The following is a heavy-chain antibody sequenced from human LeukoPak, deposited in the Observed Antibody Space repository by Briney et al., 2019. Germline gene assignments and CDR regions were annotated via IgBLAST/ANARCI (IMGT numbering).Heavy chain of an antibody. V-gene: IGHV4-30-2*01. D-gene: IGHD3-3*01. Sequence: SETLSLTCVVSGGSISSGDYSWSWIRQPPGKGLEWIGYISHSGSPSYNPSLESRVTLSVDRSKNQFSLKLSSVTAADTAVYYCAREGDFWSGSFDYWGQGTLVTVSP. J-gene: IGHJ4*02. CDR3: AREGDFWSGSFDY. CDR2: ISHSGSP. CDR1: GGSISSGDYS.